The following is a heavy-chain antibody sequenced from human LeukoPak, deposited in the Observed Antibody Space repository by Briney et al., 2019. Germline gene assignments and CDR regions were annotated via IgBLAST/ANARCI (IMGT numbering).Heavy chain of an antibody. Sequence: SETLSLTCTVSGGSISSSSYYWGWIRQPPGKGLEWIGRIYYSGSIYYNSSLKSRVTISVDTYKNQFSLKLSSVTAADTAVYYCARAYSGYDYYYYYMDVWGKGTTVTVSS. CDR2: IYYSGSI. CDR1: GGSISSSSYY. CDR3: ARAYSGYDYYYYYMDV. V-gene: IGHV4-39*07. D-gene: IGHD5-12*01. J-gene: IGHJ6*03.